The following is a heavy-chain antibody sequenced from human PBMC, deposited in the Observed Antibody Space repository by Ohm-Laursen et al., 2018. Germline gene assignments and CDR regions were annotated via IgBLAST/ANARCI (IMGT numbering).Heavy chain of an antibody. J-gene: IGHJ4*02. Sequence: SLTLSCTSSGFTFSSYGMHWVRLLTGKRLEWVSGIDAAGRTYYPASMEGRFTISRENDKNSLYLQVDSLRAGDTAVYYCAREERGSDFQGIDYWGQGTLVTVSS. CDR2: IDAAGRT. CDR3: AREERGSDFQGIDY. D-gene: IGHD3/OR15-3a*01. V-gene: IGHV3-13*01. CDR1: GFTFSSYG.